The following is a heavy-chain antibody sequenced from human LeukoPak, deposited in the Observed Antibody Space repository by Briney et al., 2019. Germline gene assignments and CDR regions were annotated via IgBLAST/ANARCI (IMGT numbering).Heavy chain of an antibody. J-gene: IGHJ4*02. CDR3: AKAMGATLFDY. CDR1: GFTFSSYA. D-gene: IGHD1-26*01. CDR2: ISGSGGST. V-gene: IGHV3-23*01. Sequence: PGGSLRLSCAASGFTFSSYAMSWVRQAPGKGLEWVSGISGSGGSTYYADSVKGRFTISRDNSKNTLYLQMYSLRAGDTAVYYCAKAMGATLFDYWGQGTLVTVSS.